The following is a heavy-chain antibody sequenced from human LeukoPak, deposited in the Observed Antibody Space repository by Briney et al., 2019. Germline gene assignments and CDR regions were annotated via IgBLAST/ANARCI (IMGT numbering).Heavy chain of an antibody. Sequence: ASVKVSCKAAGYTFTGYFMHWVRQAPGQGLEWMGWINPSSGGTNYAQKFQGRVTMTRDTSISTAYMELSRLRSDDTAVYYCARDEGGIFDYWGQGTLVTVSS. CDR2: INPSSGGT. CDR1: GYTFTGYF. V-gene: IGHV1-2*02. D-gene: IGHD3-16*01. CDR3: ARDEGGIFDY. J-gene: IGHJ4*02.